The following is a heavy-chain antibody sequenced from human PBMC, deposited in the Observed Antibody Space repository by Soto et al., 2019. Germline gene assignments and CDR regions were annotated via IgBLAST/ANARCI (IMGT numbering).Heavy chain of an antibody. V-gene: IGHV3-23*01. J-gene: IGHJ4*02. D-gene: IGHD3-22*01. CDR3: AKVQRHMIVVPPTDY. CDR1: GFTFSSYA. CDR2: ISGSGGST. Sequence: PGGSLRLSCAASGFTFSSYAMSWVRQAPGKGLEWVSAISGSGGSTYYADSVKGRFTISRDNSKSTLYLQMNSLRAEDTAVYYCAKVQRHMIVVPPTDYWGQGTLVTVSS.